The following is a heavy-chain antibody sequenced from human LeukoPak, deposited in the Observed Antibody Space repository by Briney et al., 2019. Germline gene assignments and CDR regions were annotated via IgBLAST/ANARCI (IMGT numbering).Heavy chain of an antibody. CDR3: ARAYCSGGSCYSGFDY. CDR2: IYSGGST. V-gene: IGHV4-59*01. D-gene: IGHD2-15*01. J-gene: IGHJ4*02. Sequence: SETLSLTCTVSGGSISSYYWSWIRQPPGRGLDWIAYIYSGGSTYYNPSLKSRVTISVDTSKNQFSLELNSVTVADTAVYYCARAYCSGGSCYSGFDYWGQGTLVTVSS. CDR1: GGSISSYY.